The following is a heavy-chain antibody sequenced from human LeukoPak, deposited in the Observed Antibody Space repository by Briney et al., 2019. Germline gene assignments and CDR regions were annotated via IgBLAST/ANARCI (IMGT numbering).Heavy chain of an antibody. CDR3: ARDVSIAARVVVDKTAYYYYYGMDV. J-gene: IGHJ6*02. D-gene: IGHD6-6*01. Sequence: PSETLSLTCTVSGGSISSGGYYWSWIRQHPGKGLEWIGYIYYSGSTYYNPSLKSRVTISVDTSKNQFSLKLSSVTAEDTAVYYCARDVSIAARVVVDKTAYYYYYGMDVWGQGTTVTVSS. CDR2: IYYSGST. V-gene: IGHV4-31*03. CDR1: GGSISSGGYY.